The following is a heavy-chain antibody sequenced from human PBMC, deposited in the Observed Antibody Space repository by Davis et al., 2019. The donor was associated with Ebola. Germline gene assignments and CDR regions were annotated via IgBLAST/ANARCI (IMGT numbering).Heavy chain of an antibody. Sequence: ASVKVSCKASDYSFTSYSMHWLRQAPGQGPEWMGTLHPGADNTVNAQKFQGRVTMTKVTSTTTVYMELSSLRSDDTAVYYCARGDWNDVPTVWGQGTLVTVSS. D-gene: IGHD1-1*01. CDR3: ARGDWNDVPTV. CDR1: DYSFTSYS. CDR2: LHPGADNT. V-gene: IGHV1-46*01. J-gene: IGHJ4*02.